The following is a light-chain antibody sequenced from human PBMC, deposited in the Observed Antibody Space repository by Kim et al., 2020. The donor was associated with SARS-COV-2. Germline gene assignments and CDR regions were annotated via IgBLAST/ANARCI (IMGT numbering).Light chain of an antibody. Sequence: QSVLTQPPSVSGAPGQRVTISCTGSSSNIGADFVVHWYQQLPGAAPKLLIYGDTNRPSGVPDRFSGSKSGTSASLAITGLQAEDEAAYYCQSYDISLSAVVFGGGTQLTVL. CDR1: SSNIGADFV. CDR3: QSYDISLSAVV. CDR2: GDT. V-gene: IGLV1-40*01. J-gene: IGLJ2*01.